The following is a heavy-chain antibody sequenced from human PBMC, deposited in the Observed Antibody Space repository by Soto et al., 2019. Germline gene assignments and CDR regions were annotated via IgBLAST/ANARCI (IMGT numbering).Heavy chain of an antibody. Sequence: PGGSLRLSCAASGFTFSNAWMSWVRQAPGKGLEWVGRIKSKTDGGTTDYAAPVKGRFTISRDDSKNTLYLQMNSLKTEDTAVYYCAKAPIAVAGTACFDYWGQGNLVTV. V-gene: IGHV3-15*01. CDR1: GFTFSNAW. J-gene: IGHJ4*02. D-gene: IGHD6-19*01. CDR2: IKSKTDGGTT. CDR3: AKAPIAVAGTACFDY.